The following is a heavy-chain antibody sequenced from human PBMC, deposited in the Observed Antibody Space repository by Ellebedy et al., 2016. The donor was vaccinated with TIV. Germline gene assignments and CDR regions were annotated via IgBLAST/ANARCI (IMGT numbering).Heavy chain of an antibody. Sequence: ASVKVSCKASGYTFTSYGISWVRQAPGQGLEWMGWISVYNGNTNYAQKFQGRVTMTTDTPTSTAYMVLSSLRSEDTAVYFCARTPRTYYYVMDVWGQGTTVTVSS. CDR1: GYTFTSYG. J-gene: IGHJ6*02. CDR2: ISVYNGNT. CDR3: ARTPRTYYYVMDV. V-gene: IGHV1-18*01.